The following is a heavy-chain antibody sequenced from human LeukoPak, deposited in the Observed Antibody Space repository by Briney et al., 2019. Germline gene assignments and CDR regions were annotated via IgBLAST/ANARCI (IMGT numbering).Heavy chain of an antibody. CDR3: ASPTPEYDSSGYYYGSHAFDI. J-gene: IGHJ3*02. CDR1: GYTFTGYY. D-gene: IGHD3-22*01. CDR2: IIPIFGTA. Sequence: SVKVSCKASGYTFTGYYMHWVRQAPGQGLEWMGGIIPIFGTANYAQKFQGRVTITADESTSTAYMELSSLRSEDTAAYYCASPTPEYDSSGYYYGSHAFDIWGQGTMVTVSS. V-gene: IGHV1-69*13.